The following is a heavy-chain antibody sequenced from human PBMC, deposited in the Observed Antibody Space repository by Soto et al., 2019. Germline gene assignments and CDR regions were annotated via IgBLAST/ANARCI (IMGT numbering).Heavy chain of an antibody. D-gene: IGHD3-22*01. CDR3: ARNDYYYDSSGYYGWSFDL. CDR1: GGSISSSSYY. J-gene: IGHJ2*01. V-gene: IGHV4-39*01. Sequence: PSETLSLTCTVSGGSISSSSYYWGWIRQPPGKGLEWIGSIYYSGSTYYNPSLKSRVTISVDTSKNQFSLKLSSVTAADTAVYYCARNDYYYDSSGYYGWSFDLWGRGTLVTVSS. CDR2: IYYSGST.